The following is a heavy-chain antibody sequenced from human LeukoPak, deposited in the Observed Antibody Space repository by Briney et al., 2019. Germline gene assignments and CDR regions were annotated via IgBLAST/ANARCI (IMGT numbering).Heavy chain of an antibody. CDR3: TTLGYHLDS. V-gene: IGHV3-48*03. Sequence: GGSLRLSCAASGFAFSAYEMNWVRQAPGKGLEWVSYISGSDTTTYYADSVKGRFTISRDNAKNSLYLQMNSLRAEDTALYYCTTLGYHLDSCGQGTLVTVSS. CDR2: ISGSDTTT. J-gene: IGHJ4*02. CDR1: GFAFSAYE. D-gene: IGHD3-22*01.